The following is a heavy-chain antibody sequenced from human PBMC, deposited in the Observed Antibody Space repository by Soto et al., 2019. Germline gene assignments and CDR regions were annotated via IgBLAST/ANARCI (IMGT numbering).Heavy chain of an antibody. Sequence: ASVKVSCKASGYTFTNYAMHWVRQAPGQRLEWMGWINAGNGNTKYSQKFQDRVTMTRDTSTSTVYMELSSLRSEDTAVYYCARDSRRVTMCGVGRPSYYFDYWGQGTLVTVSS. CDR2: INAGNGNT. J-gene: IGHJ4*02. CDR1: GYTFTNYA. V-gene: IGHV1-3*01. CDR3: ARDSRRVTMCGVGRPSYYFDY. D-gene: IGHD3-3*01.